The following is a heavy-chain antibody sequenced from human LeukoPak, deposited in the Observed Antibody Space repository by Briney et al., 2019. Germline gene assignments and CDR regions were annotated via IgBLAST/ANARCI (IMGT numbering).Heavy chain of an antibody. V-gene: IGHV3-30*04. CDR1: GFTFSSYA. Sequence: GRSLRLSCAASGFTFSSYAMHWVRQAPGKGLEWVAVISKDGSHKYYADSVKGRFTIYRDNSKNTLYLQMNSLRDEDTAVYYCARDPGYRGESGWFDPWGQGTQVTVSS. J-gene: IGHJ5*02. CDR2: ISKDGSHK. D-gene: IGHD5-18*01. CDR3: ARDPGYRGESGWFDP.